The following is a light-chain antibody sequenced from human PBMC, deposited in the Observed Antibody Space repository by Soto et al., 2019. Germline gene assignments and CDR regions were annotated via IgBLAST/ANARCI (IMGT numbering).Light chain of an antibody. CDR2: KAS. CDR1: QTISTW. J-gene: IGKJ1*01. V-gene: IGKV1-5*03. CDR3: QHYNSYSEA. Sequence: DIQMTRSPSTPAGSVGDRVPTTCRASQTISTWLAWDQQKPGKAPKLLIYKASTLKSGVPSRVSGSGSGTEVTLTISSLEPDDFATYDCQHYNSYSEAFGQGTKVDIK.